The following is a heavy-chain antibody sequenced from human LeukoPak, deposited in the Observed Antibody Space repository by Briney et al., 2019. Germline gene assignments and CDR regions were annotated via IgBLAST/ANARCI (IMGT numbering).Heavy chain of an antibody. J-gene: IGHJ5*02. CDR3: XRGPLGXXSXGSXSVFGPRPFDP. D-gene: IGHD2-15*01. CDR1: GGSISSSSYY. V-gene: IGHV4-39*01. CDR2: IYYSGST. Sequence: PSETLSLTCTVSGGSISSSSYYWGWIRQPPGKGLEWIGSIYYSGSTYYNPSLKSRVTISVDTSKNQFSLKLSSVTAADTAVYYXXRGPLGXXSXGSXSVFGPRPFDPWGQGTLVTVSS.